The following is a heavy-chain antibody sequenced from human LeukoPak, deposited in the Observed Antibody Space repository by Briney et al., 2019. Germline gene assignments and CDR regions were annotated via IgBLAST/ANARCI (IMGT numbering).Heavy chain of an antibody. J-gene: IGHJ4*02. D-gene: IGHD3-3*01. CDR2: ISGSGGST. Sequence: EGSLRLSCAASGFTFSSYAMSWVRQAPGKGLEWVSAISGSGGSTYYADSVKGRFTISRDNSKNTLYLQMNSLRAEDTAVYYCAKPLWSGYYNFDYWGQGTLVTVSS. V-gene: IGHV3-23*01. CDR3: AKPLWSGYYNFDY. CDR1: GFTFSSYA.